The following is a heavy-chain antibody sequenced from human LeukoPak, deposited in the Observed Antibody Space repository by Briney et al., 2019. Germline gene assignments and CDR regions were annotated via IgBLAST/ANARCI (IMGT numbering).Heavy chain of an antibody. J-gene: IGHJ6*03. CDR1: GVSISSHY. Sequence: SETLSLTCAVSGVSISSHYWSWIRQPPGKGLEWIGYTSGSISDNPSLKSRVAVSVDPSQNQVSLSLTSVTAADTAVYYCARVLAIFGLDTTDFYMDVWGKGTTVTVSS. V-gene: IGHV4-59*11. D-gene: IGHD3/OR15-3a*01. CDR3: ARVLAIFGLDTTDFYMDV. CDR2: TSGSI.